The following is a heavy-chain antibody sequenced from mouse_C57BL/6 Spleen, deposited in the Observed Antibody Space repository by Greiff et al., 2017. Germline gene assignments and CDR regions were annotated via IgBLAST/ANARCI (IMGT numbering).Heavy chain of an antibody. J-gene: IGHJ2*01. CDR3: ASGGLRRYYCDY. CDR2: IYPGSGST. Sequence: QVQLQQPGAELVKPGASVKMSCKASGYTFTSYWITWVKQRPGPGLEWIGDIYPGSGSTNYNEKFQSKATLTVDTSSSTAYMQLSSLTSEDSAVYYCASGGLRRYYCDYWGQGTTLTVSS. V-gene: IGHV1-55*01. CDR1: GYTFTSYW. D-gene: IGHD2-4*01.